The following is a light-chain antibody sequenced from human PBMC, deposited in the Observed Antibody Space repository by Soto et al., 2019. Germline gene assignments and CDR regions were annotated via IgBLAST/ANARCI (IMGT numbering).Light chain of an antibody. J-gene: IGKJ1*01. CDR2: KAS. CDR1: HYVSSW. Sequence: DIQVTQSPTTLSASVGDSVTITCRTSHYVSSWLAWYQHKLGKAPKLLIYKASTFESAAPARFSGSGTGTEFALAISSLHADDLATYYCQQYNNYPRTFGQGTQV. V-gene: IGKV1-5*03. CDR3: QQYNNYPRT.